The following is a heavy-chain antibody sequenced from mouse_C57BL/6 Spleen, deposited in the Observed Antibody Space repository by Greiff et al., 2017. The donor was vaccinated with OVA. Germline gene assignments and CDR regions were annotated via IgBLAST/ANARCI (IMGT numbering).Heavy chain of an antibody. CDR3: ARMDYSNYVFYAMDY. CDR1: GFSLTSYA. CDR2: IWTGGGT. D-gene: IGHD2-5*01. Sequence: VMLVESGPGLVAPSQSLSITCTVSGFSLTSYAISWVRQPPGKGLEWLGVIWTGGGTNYNSALKSRLSISKDNSKSQVFLKMNSLQTDDTARYYCARMDYSNYVFYAMDYWGQGTSVTVSS. V-gene: IGHV2-9-1*01. J-gene: IGHJ4*01.